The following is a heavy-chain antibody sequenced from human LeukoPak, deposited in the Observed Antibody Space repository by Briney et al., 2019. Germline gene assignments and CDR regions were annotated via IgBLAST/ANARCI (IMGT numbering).Heavy chain of an antibody. V-gene: IGHV4-34*01. J-gene: IGHJ6*03. Sequence: SETLSLTCAVYGGSFSGYYWSWIRQPPGKGLEWIGEINHSGSTNYNPSLKSRVTISVDTSKNQFSLKLSSVTAADTAVYYCARGWAITIFGVVDHYYYMDVWGKGTTVTVSS. D-gene: IGHD3-3*01. CDR1: GGSFSGYY. CDR3: ARGWAITIFGVVDHYYYMDV. CDR2: INHSGST.